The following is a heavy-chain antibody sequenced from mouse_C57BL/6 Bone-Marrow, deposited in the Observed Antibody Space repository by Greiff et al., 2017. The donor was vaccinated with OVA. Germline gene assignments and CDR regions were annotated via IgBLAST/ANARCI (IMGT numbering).Heavy chain of an antibody. CDR3: AKGYYGSSDGFAY. V-gene: IGHV1-74*01. Sequence: QVQLQQPGAELVKPGASVKVSCKASGYTFTSYWMHWVKQRPGQGLEWIGRIHPSDSDTNYNQKFKGKATLTVDKSSSTAYMQLSSVTSEDAAVYYCAKGYYGSSDGFAYWGQGTLVTVSA. CDR1: GYTFTSYW. D-gene: IGHD1-1*01. J-gene: IGHJ3*01. CDR2: IHPSDSDT.